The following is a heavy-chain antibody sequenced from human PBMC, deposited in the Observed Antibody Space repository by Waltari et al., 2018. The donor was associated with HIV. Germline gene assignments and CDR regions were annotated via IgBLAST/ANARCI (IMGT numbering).Heavy chain of an antibody. J-gene: IGHJ6*02. D-gene: IGHD3-22*01. Sequence: QVHLVQSGPEVKRPGASVKISCKGYGYIFTNFDVTWVRQAVGHGPEWLGWMYPNSGNTASPYIFEERVTMTRDVSTDTAYMEMSGLTPEDTAIYYCARNSSAKGNRYFYYGLDVWGQGTPVTV. CDR2: MYPNSGNT. CDR3: ARNSSAKGNRYFYYGLDV. CDR1: GYIFTNFD. V-gene: IGHV1-8*02.